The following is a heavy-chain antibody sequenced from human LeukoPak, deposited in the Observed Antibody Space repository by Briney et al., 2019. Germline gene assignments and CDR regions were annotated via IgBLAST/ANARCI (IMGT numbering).Heavy chain of an antibody. Sequence: SETLSLTCAVSGESVSGFYWNWIRQPPGKGLEWIGYIYYSGSTNYNPSLKSRVTISVDTSKNQFSLKLSSVTAADTAVYYCATTASDAFDIWGQGTMVTVSS. J-gene: IGHJ3*02. CDR2: IYYSGST. V-gene: IGHV4-59*08. CDR1: GESVSGFY. D-gene: IGHD4-17*01. CDR3: ATTASDAFDI.